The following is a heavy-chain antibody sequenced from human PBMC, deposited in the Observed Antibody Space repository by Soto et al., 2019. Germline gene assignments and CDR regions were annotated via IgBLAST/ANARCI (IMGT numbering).Heavy chain of an antibody. V-gene: IGHV1-46*01. CDR1: GYTFTSYY. Sequence: GASVKVSCKASGYTFTSYYMHWVRQAPGQGLEWMGIINPSGGSTSYAQKFQGRVTMTRDTSTSTVYMELSSLRSEDTTVYYCARDQGVYSSSSGPYYYPGMDVWGQGTTVTVSS. J-gene: IGHJ6*02. CDR2: INPSGGST. CDR3: ARDQGVYSSSSGPYYYPGMDV. D-gene: IGHD6-6*01.